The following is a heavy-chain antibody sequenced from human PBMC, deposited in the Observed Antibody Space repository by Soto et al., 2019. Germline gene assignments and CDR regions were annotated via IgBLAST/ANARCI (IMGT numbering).Heavy chain of an antibody. CDR1: GGSISSGGYS. Sequence: SETLSLTCAVSGGSISSGGYSWSWIRQPPGKGLEWIGYIYHSGSTYYNPSLKSRVTISVDRSKNQFSLKLSSVTAADTTVYYCARGQVVAAQHWGQGTLVTVS. J-gene: IGHJ4*02. CDR2: IYHSGST. D-gene: IGHD2-15*01. CDR3: ARGQVVAAQH. V-gene: IGHV4-30-2*01.